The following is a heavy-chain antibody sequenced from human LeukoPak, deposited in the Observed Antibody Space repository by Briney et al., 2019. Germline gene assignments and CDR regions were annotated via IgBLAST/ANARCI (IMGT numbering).Heavy chain of an antibody. D-gene: IGHD6-19*01. V-gene: IGHV3-30-3*01. CDR2: ISYDGSNK. Sequence: PGRSLRLSCAASGFTFSSYAMHWARQAPGKGLEWVAVISYDGSNKYYADSVKGRFTISRDNSKNTLYLQMNSLRAEDTAVYYCARVKQQWLVRDAFDIWGQGTMVTVSS. J-gene: IGHJ3*02. CDR1: GFTFSSYA. CDR3: ARVKQQWLVRDAFDI.